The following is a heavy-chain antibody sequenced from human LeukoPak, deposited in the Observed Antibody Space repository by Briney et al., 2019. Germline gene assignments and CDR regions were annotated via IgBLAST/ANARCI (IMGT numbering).Heavy chain of an antibody. D-gene: IGHD5-12*01. CDR2: ISAYNGNT. Sequence: ASVKVSCKASGYTFTSYGISWVRQAPGQGLEWMGWISAYNGNTNYAQNLQGRVTITADESTTTAYMELSSLRSEDTAVYYCARVGDDIVAGGSWFDPWGQGTLVTVSS. V-gene: IGHV1-18*01. J-gene: IGHJ5*02. CDR1: GYTFTSYG. CDR3: ARVGDDIVAGGSWFDP.